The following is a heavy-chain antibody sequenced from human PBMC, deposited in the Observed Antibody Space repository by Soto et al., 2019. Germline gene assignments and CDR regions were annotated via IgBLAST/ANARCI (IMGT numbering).Heavy chain of an antibody. Sequence: DVQLVESGGVVVQPGGSLRLSCAASGFTFDDYTMHWVRQAPGKGLEWVSLISWDGGSTYYADSVKGRFTISRDNSKNYLYLEMNTLRTEDTALYYCAKDIANTDMVDYYYGMDVWGQGTTVSVFS. CDR2: ISWDGGST. D-gene: IGHD5-18*01. CDR3: AKDIANTDMVDYYYGMDV. J-gene: IGHJ6*02. CDR1: GFTFDDYT. V-gene: IGHV3-43*01.